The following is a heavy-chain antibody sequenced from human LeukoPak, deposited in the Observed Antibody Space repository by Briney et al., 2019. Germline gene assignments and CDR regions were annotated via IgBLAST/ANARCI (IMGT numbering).Heavy chain of an antibody. D-gene: IGHD3-22*01. CDR1: GFTFTSHW. CDR3: AKGVVTRFLSYYFDY. Sequence: GGSLRLSCAASGFTFTSHWMHWVRQVPGKGLEWVSSISSSSSYIYYADSVKGRFTISRDNAKNSLYLQMNSLRAEDTAVYYCAKGVVTRFLSYYFDYWGQGTLVTVSS. V-gene: IGHV3-21*04. J-gene: IGHJ4*02. CDR2: ISSSSSYI.